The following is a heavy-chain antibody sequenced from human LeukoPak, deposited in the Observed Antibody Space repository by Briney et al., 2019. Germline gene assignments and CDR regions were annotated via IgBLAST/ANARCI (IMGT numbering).Heavy chain of an antibody. CDR2: ISAYNGNT. CDR3: AREIVVAAANDY. CDR1: GYTFTSYG. D-gene: IGHD2-21*01. J-gene: IGHJ4*02. V-gene: IGHV1-18*01. Sequence: ASVKVSCKASGYTFTSYGSSWVRQAPGQGREGMGWISAYNGNTNYAQKLQGRVTTTPDTSTSTAYMELRSLRSDDTAVYYCAREIVVAAANDYWGQGTLVTVSS.